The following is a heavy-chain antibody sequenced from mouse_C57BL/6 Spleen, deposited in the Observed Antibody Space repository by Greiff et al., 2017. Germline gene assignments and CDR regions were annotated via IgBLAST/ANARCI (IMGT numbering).Heavy chain of an antibody. Sequence: QVQLKQPGAELVKPGASVKMSCKASGYTFTSYWITWVKQRPGQGLEWIGDIYPGSGSTNYNEKFKSKATLTVDTSSSTAYMQLSSLTSEDSAVYYCAIYSNYVYYAMDYWGQGTSVTVSS. CDR3: AIYSNYVYYAMDY. J-gene: IGHJ4*01. CDR1: GYTFTSYW. V-gene: IGHV1-55*01. CDR2: IYPGSGST. D-gene: IGHD2-5*01.